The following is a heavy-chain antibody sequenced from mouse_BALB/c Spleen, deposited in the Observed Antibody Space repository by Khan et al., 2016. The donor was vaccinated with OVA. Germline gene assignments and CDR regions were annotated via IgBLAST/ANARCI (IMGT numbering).Heavy chain of an antibody. CDR1: GFNIKDYY. Sequence: VQLQQSGAELVRPGALVKLSCKASGFNIKDYYIHWVKQRPEQGLEWIGWIDPENGETGYDPKFQGKAIITADTSSKTAYLPLSSLTSDATAVYYCARSGYSAWFAYWGQGALVTVSS. CDR3: ARSGYSAWFAY. CDR2: IDPENGET. J-gene: IGHJ3*01. V-gene: IGHV14-1*02.